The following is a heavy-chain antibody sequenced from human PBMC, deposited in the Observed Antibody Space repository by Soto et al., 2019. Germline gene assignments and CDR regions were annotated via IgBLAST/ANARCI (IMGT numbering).Heavy chain of an antibody. CDR2: SSDKAQGYST. J-gene: IGHJ4*02. D-gene: IGHD3-22*01. CDR1: GFTLSEHY. V-gene: IGHV3-72*01. Sequence: EVQLVESGGGLVHPGGTLRLSCAGSGFTLSEHYIDWVRQAPGKGPEWVGRSSDKAQGYSTAYAASLRGRFPTSIDESKKSVYLQMDSVKGEYPAVYYCVSSTYFSDSSGYTRCFDSCGQGTRVTVSS. CDR3: VSSTYFSDSSGYTRCFDS.